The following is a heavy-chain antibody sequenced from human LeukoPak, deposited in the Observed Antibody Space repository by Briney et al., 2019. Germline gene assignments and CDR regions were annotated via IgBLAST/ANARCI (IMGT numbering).Heavy chain of an antibody. CDR1: GFTFSSYA. J-gene: IGHJ5*02. Sequence: PGGSLRLSCAASGFTFSSYAMHWVRQAPGKGLEWVAVISYDGSNKYYADSVKGRFTISRDNSKNTLYLQMNSLRAEDTAVYYCARGGGSYGTRWRNLKNWFDPWGQGTLVTVSS. CDR2: ISYDGSNK. V-gene: IGHV3-30*04. CDR3: ARGGGSYGTRWRNLKNWFDP. D-gene: IGHD1-26*01.